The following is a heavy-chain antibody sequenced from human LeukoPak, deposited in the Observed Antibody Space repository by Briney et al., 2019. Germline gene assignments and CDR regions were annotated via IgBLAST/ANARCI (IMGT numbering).Heavy chain of an antibody. D-gene: IGHD3-10*01. CDR2: INHNSGGT. J-gene: IGHJ5*02. V-gene: IGHV1-2*04. CDR3: ARGLNYYGSGSYRDWFDP. CDR1: GYTFTGYY. Sequence: ASVKVSCKASGYTFTGYYMHWVRQAPGQGLEWMGWINHNSGGTNYAQKFQGWVTMTRDTSISTAYMELSRLRSDDTAVYYCARGLNYYGSGSYRDWFDPWGQGTLVTVSS.